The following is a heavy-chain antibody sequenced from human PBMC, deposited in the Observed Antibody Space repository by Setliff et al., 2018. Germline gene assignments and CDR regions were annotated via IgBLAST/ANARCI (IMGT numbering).Heavy chain of an antibody. D-gene: IGHD1-26*01. CDR3: ARDWEQRGYYFDY. J-gene: IGHJ4*02. Sequence: GGSLRLSCAVSGFTFSTHSMSWVRQAPGRGLEWVAVISYDGSNKYYTDSVKGRFTISRDNSKNTLYLQMNSLRAEDTAVYYCARDWEQRGYYFDYWGQGTLVNVSS. V-gene: IGHV3-30*12. CDR1: GFTFSTHS. CDR2: ISYDGSNK.